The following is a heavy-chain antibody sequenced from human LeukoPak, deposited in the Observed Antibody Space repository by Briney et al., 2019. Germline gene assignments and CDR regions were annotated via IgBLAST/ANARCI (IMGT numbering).Heavy chain of an antibody. J-gene: IGHJ6*03. D-gene: IGHD4-11*01. Sequence: HAGGSLRLSCAASGFTFSSYAMSWVRQAPGKGLEWVSAISGSGGSTYYADSVKGRFTISRDNSKNTLYLQMNSLRAEDTAVYYCARERNLVTTTPLYYYYYYMDVWGKGTTVTVSS. CDR3: ARERNLVTTTPLYYYYYYMDV. CDR2: ISGSGGST. CDR1: GFTFSSYA. V-gene: IGHV3-23*01.